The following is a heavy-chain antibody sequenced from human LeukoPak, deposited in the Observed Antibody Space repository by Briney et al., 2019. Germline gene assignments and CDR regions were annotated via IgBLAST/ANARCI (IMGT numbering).Heavy chain of an antibody. CDR1: GYTFTSYN. J-gene: IGHJ4*02. CDR3: AKDFSQYYYDSSGPDN. Sequence: GASVKVSCKASGYTFTSYNMHWVRQAPGQGLEWMGIINPSGGGTVYAQKFQGRVTMTRGKSTNIVYMELSSLRSEDTAMYYCAKDFSQYYYDSSGPDNWGQGTLVTVSS. D-gene: IGHD3-22*01. V-gene: IGHV1-46*03. CDR2: INPSGGGT.